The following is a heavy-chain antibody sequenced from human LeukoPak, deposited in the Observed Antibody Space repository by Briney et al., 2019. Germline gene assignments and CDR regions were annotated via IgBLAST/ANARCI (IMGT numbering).Heavy chain of an antibody. J-gene: IGHJ4*02. D-gene: IGHD4-17*01. CDR3: AKGGLGTVTDY. V-gene: IGHV3-23*01. CDR1: GFTFSSYA. CDR2: ISGSGGST. Sequence: GGSLRLSCAASGFTFSSYAMCWVRQDPGKGLEWVSAISGSGGSTYYADSVKGRFTISRDNSKNTLYLQMNSLRAEDTAVYYCAKGGLGTVTDYWGQGTLVTVSS.